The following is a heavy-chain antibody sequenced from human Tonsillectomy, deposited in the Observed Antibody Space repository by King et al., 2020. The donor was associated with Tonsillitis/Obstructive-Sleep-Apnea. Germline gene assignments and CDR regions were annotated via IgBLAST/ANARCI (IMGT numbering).Heavy chain of an antibody. Sequence: VQLVESGGGLVQPGGSLRLSCAASGFTFSTYWMSWVRQAPGKGLEWVANIKQDGSDKYYVDSVKGRFTISRDNAKNALSLQMNSLTADDTAVYYCVRVLDYFDSSGYRAFDIWGQGTMVTVSS. V-gene: IGHV3-7*03. D-gene: IGHD3-22*01. J-gene: IGHJ3*02. CDR1: GFTFSTYW. CDR2: IKQDGSDK. CDR3: VRVLDYFDSSGYRAFDI.